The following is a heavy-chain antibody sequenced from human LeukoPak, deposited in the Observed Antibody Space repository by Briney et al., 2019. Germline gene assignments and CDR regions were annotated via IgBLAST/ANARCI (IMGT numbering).Heavy chain of an antibody. J-gene: IGHJ4*02. CDR3: VRAGNGWFTLDH. Sequence: ASVKVSCKASGYTFTAFFLHWVRQAPGRGLEWIGWNNPNVGGANYEQKFQGRVTMTRDTYISTAYLELRGLTSDDTAIYYCVRAGNGWFTLDHWGQGTRVSVSS. V-gene: IGHV1-2*02. CDR2: NNPNVGGA. D-gene: IGHD6-19*01. CDR1: GYTFTAFF.